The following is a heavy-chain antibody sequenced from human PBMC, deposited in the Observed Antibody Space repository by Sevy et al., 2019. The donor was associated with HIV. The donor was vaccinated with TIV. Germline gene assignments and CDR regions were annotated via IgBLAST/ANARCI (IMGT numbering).Heavy chain of an antibody. D-gene: IGHD2-15*01. V-gene: IGHV1-18*01. CDR3: ARAYCSGGRCYSLAY. J-gene: IGHJ4*02. CDR2: ISPHNGDT. Sequence: ASVKVSCKVSGYTFTTYRIFWVREAPGQGLESMGWISPHNGDTDYAQKFQGRVTLITDKSTSTAYMERRGLRSDDTAVYFCARAYCSGGRCYSLAYWGQGTLVTVSS. CDR1: GYTFTTYR.